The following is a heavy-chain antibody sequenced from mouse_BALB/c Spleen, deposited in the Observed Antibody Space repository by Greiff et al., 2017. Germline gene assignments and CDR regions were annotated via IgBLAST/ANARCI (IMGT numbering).Heavy chain of an antibody. CDR1: GYSFTSYW. Sequence: VQLQQPGAELVRPGASVKLSCKASGYSFTSYWMNWVKQRPGQGLEWIGAIYPGNSDTSYNQKFKGKAKLTAVTSTSTAYMELSSLTNEDSAVYYCTRPYDGYYVWFAYWGQGTLVTVSA. CDR2: IYPGNSDT. CDR3: TRPYDGYYVWFAY. D-gene: IGHD2-3*01. V-gene: IGHV1-5*01. J-gene: IGHJ3*01.